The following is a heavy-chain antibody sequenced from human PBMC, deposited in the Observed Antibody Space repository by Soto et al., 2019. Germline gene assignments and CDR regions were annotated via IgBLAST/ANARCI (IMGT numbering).Heavy chain of an antibody. J-gene: IGHJ4*02. CDR1: GFTFDDNA. V-gene: IGHV3-9*01. Sequence: HPGGSLRLSCAVSGFTFDDNAMHWVRQAPEKGLEWVSGITWKSDIGYADSVKGRFTISRDNAENSLFLQMNSLRSEDTAWYYCVSWVSDHFDYWGQGTPVTVSS. CDR2: ITWKSDI. CDR3: VSWVSDHFDY. D-gene: IGHD3-16*01.